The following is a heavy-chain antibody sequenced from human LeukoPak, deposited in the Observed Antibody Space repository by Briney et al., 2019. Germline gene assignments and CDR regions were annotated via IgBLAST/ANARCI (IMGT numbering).Heavy chain of an antibody. CDR2: ISYDGSNK. J-gene: IGHJ6*03. D-gene: IGHD3-3*01. CDR1: GFTFSSYA. Sequence: GGSLRLSCAASGFTFSSYAMHWVRQAPGKGLEWVAVISYDGSNKYYADSVKGRFTISRDNSKNTLYLQMNSLRAEDTAVYYCARERRAFGYMDVWGKGTTVTVSS. V-gene: IGHV3-30-3*01. CDR3: ARERRAFGYMDV.